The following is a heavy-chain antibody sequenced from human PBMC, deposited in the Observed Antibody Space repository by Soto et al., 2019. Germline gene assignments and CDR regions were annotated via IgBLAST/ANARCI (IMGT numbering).Heavy chain of an antibody. D-gene: IGHD3-10*01. V-gene: IGHV4-30-4*01. Sequence: SETLSLTCTVSGGSISSGDYYWSWIRQPPGKGLEWIGYIYYSGSTYYNPSLKSRVTISVDTSKNQFSLKLSSVTAADTAVYYCARGRGYSGSGRVGYFDYWGQGALVTVSS. J-gene: IGHJ4*02. CDR3: ARGRGYSGSGRVGYFDY. CDR1: GGSISSGDYY. CDR2: IYYSGST.